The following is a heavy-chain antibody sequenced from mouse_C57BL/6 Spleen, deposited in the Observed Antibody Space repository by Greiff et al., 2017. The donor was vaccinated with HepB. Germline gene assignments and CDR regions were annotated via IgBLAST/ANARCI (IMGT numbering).Heavy chain of an antibody. Sequence: EVQLQQSGPELVKPGASVKIPCKASGYTFTDYNMDWVKQSHGKSLEWIGDINPNNGGTIYNQKFKGKATLTVDKSSSTAYMELRSLTSEDTAVYYCARREYYSDYFDYWGQGTTLTVSS. V-gene: IGHV1-18*01. CDR2: INPNNGGT. CDR1: GYTFTDYN. J-gene: IGHJ2*01. D-gene: IGHD2-12*01. CDR3: ARREYYSDYFDY.